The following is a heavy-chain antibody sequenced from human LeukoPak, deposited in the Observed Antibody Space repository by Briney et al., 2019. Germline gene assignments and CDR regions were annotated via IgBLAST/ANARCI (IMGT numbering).Heavy chain of an antibody. D-gene: IGHD2-15*01. CDR2: IYTSGST. V-gene: IGHV4-61*02. CDR3: ARLTIAANAFDI. J-gene: IGHJ3*02. Sequence: SETLSLTCTVSGGSISSGSYYWSWIRQPAGKGLEWIGRIYTSGSTNYNPSLKSRVTISVDTSKNQFSLKLSSVTAADTAMFYCARLTIAANAFDIWGQGTMVTVPS. CDR1: GGSISSGSYY.